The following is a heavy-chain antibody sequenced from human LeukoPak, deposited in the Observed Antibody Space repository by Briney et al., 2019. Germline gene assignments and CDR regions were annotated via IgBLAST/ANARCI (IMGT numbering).Heavy chain of an antibody. CDR1: GGSISSYY. D-gene: IGHD2-2*02. Sequence: SETLSLTCTVSGGSISSYYWSWIRQPAGKGLEWIGSIYHSGSTYYNPSLKSRVTISVDTSKNQFSLKLSSVTAADTAVYYCARVVETPDCSSTSCYTSYYFDYWGQGTLVTVSS. J-gene: IGHJ4*02. CDR3: ARVVETPDCSSTSCYTSYYFDY. V-gene: IGHV4-4*07. CDR2: IYHSGST.